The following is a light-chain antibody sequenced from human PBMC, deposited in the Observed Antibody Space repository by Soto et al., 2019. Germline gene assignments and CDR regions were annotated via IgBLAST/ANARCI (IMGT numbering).Light chain of an antibody. Sequence: DIVMTQSPATLSVSPGARATLSCRASLTVSTNLAWYQQKPGQAPRLLIYYASTRATGIPDRFSGSGSVKDFTLTIRSLQSEDVAVYYCQQYNNWPPGATFGPGTRVDIK. CDR1: LTVSTN. J-gene: IGKJ3*01. V-gene: IGKV3-15*01. CDR3: QQYNNWPPGAT. CDR2: YAS.